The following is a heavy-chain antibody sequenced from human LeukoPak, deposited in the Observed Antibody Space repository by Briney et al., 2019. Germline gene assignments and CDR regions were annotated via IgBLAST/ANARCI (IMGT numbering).Heavy chain of an antibody. CDR1: GFTFSSYS. D-gene: IGHD1-26*01. V-gene: IGHV3-21*01. J-gene: IGHJ6*02. CDR3: ARGPSGSYRLYYYGMDV. Sequence: GGSLRLSCAASGFTFSSYSMTWVRQAPGKGLEWVSSISSSSYIYYADSVKGRFTISRDNAKNSLYLQMNSLRAEDTAVYYCARGPSGSYRLYYYGMDVWGQGTTVTVSS. CDR2: ISSSSYI.